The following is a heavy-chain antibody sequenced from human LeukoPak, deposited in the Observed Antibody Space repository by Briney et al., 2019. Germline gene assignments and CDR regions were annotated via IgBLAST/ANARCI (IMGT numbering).Heavy chain of an antibody. J-gene: IGHJ1*01. V-gene: IGHV4-39*07. CDR1: IGSIRTSDYN. D-gene: IGHD3-10*01. Sequence: SETLSLTCTVSIGSIRTSDYNWAWIRQPPGKGLEWIGTISFAGTSDYNPSLRSRVTMSLDTSKTQLSLKVISVTAADTATYYCAGDSRNTWFYDWGQGTLVTVSS. CDR2: ISFAGTS. CDR3: AGDSRNTWFYD.